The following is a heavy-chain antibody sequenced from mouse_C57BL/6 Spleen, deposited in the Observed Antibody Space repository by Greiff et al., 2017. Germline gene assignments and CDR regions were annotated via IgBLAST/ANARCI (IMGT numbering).Heavy chain of an antibody. V-gene: IGHV1-26*01. J-gene: IGHJ1*03. CDR3: ARAADHGYFDV. CDR2: INPNNGGT. Sequence: SGPELVKPGASVKISCKASGYTFTDYYMNWVKQSHGKSLEWIGDINPNNGGTSYNQKFKGKATLTVDKSSSTAYMELRSLTSEDSAVYYCARAADHGYFDVWGTGTTVTVSS. CDR1: GYTFTDYY.